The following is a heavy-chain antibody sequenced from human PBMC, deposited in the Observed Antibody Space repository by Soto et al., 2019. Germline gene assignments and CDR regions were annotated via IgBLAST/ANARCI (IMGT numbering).Heavy chain of an antibody. D-gene: IGHD6-19*01. CDR2: ITGSGAGA. CDR1: GFTFSSYA. V-gene: IGHV3-23*01. J-gene: IGHJ4*02. CDR3: PKYSSGWDFDF. Sequence: GGSLRLSCAASGFTFSSYAMSWVRQAPVKGLEWVSSITGSGAGAYSADSVRGRFTISRDNYKNTLYLQMNSLRAEDTAPYSWPKYSSGWDFDFWGQGTLVTVSS.